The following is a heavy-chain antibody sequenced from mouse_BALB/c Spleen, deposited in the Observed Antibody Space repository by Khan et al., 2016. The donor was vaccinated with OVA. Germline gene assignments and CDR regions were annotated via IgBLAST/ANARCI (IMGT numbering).Heavy chain of an antibody. D-gene: IGHD4-1*01. V-gene: IGHV3-2*02. CDR1: GYSITSDYA. Sequence: EVQLLESGPGLVKPSQSLSLTCTVTGYSITSDYAWNWIRQFPGNKLEWMGYINYSGSTTYNPSLKSRISITRDTSKSQFFLQLSSVTTEDTATYYCASELGRYYAMDYWGQGTSVTVSS. CDR3: ASELGRYYAMDY. CDR2: INYSGST. J-gene: IGHJ4*01.